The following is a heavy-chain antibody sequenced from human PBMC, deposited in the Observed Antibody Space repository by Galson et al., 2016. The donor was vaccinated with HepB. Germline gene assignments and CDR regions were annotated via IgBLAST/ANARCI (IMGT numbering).Heavy chain of an antibody. V-gene: IGHV1-69*13. CDR2: IIPIFDKV. CDR1: GDTFSSYM. CDR3: ARSPEYSISGWFDP. Sequence: SVKVSCKASGDTFSSYMISWVRQAPGQGLEWMGGIIPIFDKVNFAQKFQGRVTITADESTSTSYMKLNSLRSEDTAIYYCARSPEYSISGWFDPWGQGTLVTVSS. J-gene: IGHJ5*02. D-gene: IGHD6-6*01.